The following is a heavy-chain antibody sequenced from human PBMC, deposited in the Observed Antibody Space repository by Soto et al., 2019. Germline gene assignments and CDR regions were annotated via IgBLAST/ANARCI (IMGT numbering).Heavy chain of an antibody. CDR1: GFIFSDYY. J-gene: IGHJ3*02. V-gene: IGHV3-11*05. Sequence: GSLRLSCAASGFIFSDYYMSWIRQAPGKGLEWVSYIGRSSDYTNYADSVKGRFTISRDNAKNSLYLQMNSLRAEDTAVYYCARDADILTGSDAFDIWGQGTMVT. CDR2: IGRSSDYT. CDR3: ARDADILTGSDAFDI. D-gene: IGHD3-9*01.